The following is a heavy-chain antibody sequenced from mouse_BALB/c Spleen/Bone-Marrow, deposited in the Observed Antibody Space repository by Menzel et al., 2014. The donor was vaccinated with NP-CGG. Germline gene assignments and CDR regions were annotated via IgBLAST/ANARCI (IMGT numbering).Heavy chain of an antibody. CDR1: GFDFSRYW. V-gene: IGHV4-1*02. CDR2: INPASSTI. Sequence: EVKLMESGGGLVQPGGSLKLSCAASGFDFSRYWMTWVRQAPGKELGWIGEINPASSTINYTPSLKDKFIISRDSAKNTLYLQMSKVRSEDTALYYCAKNYYYGYVAYWGQGTLVTVSA. CDR3: AKNYYYGYVAY. D-gene: IGHD1-2*01. J-gene: IGHJ3*01.